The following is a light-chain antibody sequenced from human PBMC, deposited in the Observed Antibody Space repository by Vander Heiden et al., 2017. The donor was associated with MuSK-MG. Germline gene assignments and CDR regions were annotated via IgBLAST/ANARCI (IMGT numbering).Light chain of an antibody. CDR2: KAS. CDR3: QQDNSYPWT. Sequence: DIQMTQSPSTLSASVGDRVTITCRASQSISSWLAWYQQKPGKAPKLLIYKASSLESGVPSRFSGSGSGTEFTLTISSLQPDDFATYYCQQDNSYPWTFGQWTKVKIK. CDR1: QSISSW. J-gene: IGKJ1*01. V-gene: IGKV1-5*03.